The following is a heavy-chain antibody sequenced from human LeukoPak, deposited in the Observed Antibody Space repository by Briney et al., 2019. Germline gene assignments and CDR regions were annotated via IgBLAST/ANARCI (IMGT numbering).Heavy chain of an antibody. CDR2: INPNSGGT. CDR3: ARTSNWNYVSFDY. CDR1: GYTFTGYY. Sequence: ASVKVSCKASGYTFTGYYMHWVRQAPGQGLEWMGWINPNSGGTNYAQKFQGRVTMTRDTSISTAHMELSRLRSDDTAVYYCARTSNWNYVSFDYWGQGTLVTVSS. J-gene: IGHJ4*02. V-gene: IGHV1-2*02. D-gene: IGHD1-7*01.